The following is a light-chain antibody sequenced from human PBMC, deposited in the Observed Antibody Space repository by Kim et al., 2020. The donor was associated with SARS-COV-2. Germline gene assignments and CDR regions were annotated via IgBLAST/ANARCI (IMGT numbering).Light chain of an antibody. J-gene: IGLJ2*01. V-gene: IGLV2-14*01. Sequence: QSVLTQPASVSGSPGQSITVSCSGTSSDVGRYNYVSWYQQHPGKVPKLLIYEVNKRPSGASDRFSGSKSGNTASLTISGLQAEDEADYYCTSYTDSDTWVFGGGTKLTVL. CDR1: SSDVGRYNY. CDR2: EVN. CDR3: TSYTDSDTWV.